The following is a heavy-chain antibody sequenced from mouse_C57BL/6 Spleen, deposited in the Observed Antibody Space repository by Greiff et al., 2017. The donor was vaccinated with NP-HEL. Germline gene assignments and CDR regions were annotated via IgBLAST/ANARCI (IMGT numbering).Heavy chain of an antibody. V-gene: IGHV7-3*01. Sequence: EVQLVESGGGLVQPGGSLSLSCAASGFTFTDYYMSWVRQPPGKALEWLGFIRNKANGYTTEYSASVKGRFTISRDNSQSILYLQMNALRAEDSATYYCARYIMVRRYFDVWGTGTTVTVSS. CDR3: ARYIMVRRYFDV. J-gene: IGHJ1*03. CDR2: IRNKANGYTT. D-gene: IGHD2-1*01. CDR1: GFTFTDYY.